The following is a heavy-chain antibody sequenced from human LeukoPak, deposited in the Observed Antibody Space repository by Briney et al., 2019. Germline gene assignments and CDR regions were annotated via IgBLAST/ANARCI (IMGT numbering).Heavy chain of an antibody. V-gene: IGHV3-7*03. CDR1: GFTFSSYW. CDR2: IKQDGSEK. CDR3: ARKAYGLDV. J-gene: IGHJ6*04. Sequence: GGSLRLSCAPSGFTFSSYWMSWVRQAPGKGLEWVANIKQDGSEKYYVNSVKGRFTISRDNAKNSLYLQMNSLRADDTAVYYCARKAYGLDVWGKGTTVTVSS.